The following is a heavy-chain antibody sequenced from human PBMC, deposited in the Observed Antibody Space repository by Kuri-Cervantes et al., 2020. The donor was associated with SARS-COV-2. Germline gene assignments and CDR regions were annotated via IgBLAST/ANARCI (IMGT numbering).Heavy chain of an antibody. V-gene: IGHV3-7*04. CDR1: GFTFSRYW. Sequence: GESLKISRAASGFTFSRYWMSWVRQAPGKGLEWVANIKQDGSEKYYVDSVKGRFTISRDNTKDSLYLLMNSLSADDDAVYYCPGEGFQFQLLRGAYFDYWGQGTLVTVSS. J-gene: IGHJ4*02. CDR2: IKQDGSEK. D-gene: IGHD2-21*01. CDR3: PGEGFQFQLLRGAYFDY.